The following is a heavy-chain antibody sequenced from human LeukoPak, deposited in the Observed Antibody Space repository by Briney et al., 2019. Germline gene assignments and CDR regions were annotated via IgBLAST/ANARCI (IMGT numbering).Heavy chain of an antibody. CDR1: GGSFSGYY. CDR2: INHSGST. V-gene: IGHV4-34*01. J-gene: IGHJ5*02. Sequence: PSETLSLTCAVYGGSFSGYYWSWIRQPPGKGLEWIGEINHSGSTNYNPSLKSRVTISVDTSKNQFSLKLSSVTAADTAVYYCARGLVGATVNWFAPWGQGTLVTVSS. D-gene: IGHD5-12*01. CDR3: ARGLVGATVNWFAP.